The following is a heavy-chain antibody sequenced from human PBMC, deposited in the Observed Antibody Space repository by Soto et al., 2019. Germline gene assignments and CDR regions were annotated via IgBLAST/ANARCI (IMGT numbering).Heavy chain of an antibody. CDR3: AKARAPLRFLEWLEVDY. CDR1: GFTFSSYA. J-gene: IGHJ4*02. CDR2: ISGSGGST. V-gene: IGHV3-23*01. D-gene: IGHD3-3*01. Sequence: EVQLLESGGGLVQPGGSLRLSCAASGFTFSSYAMSWVRQAPGKGLEWVSAISGSGGSTYYADSVKGRFTISRDNSKNTLYLQMNSLRAEDTAVYYCAKARAPLRFLEWLEVDYWGQGTLVTVSS.